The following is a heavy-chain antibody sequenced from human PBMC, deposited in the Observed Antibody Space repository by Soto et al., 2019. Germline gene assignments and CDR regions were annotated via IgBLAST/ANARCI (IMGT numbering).Heavy chain of an antibody. Sequence: SLNRSCKASGGTFGSDAISWVRQTPGQGLEWMGGIIPIFGTANYPQKFQGRVTITADESTTTAYMELSSLRSEDTAVYYCAMTVDTAVVDYFDYWGQGPLVTVSS. J-gene: IGHJ4*02. D-gene: IGHD5-18*01. CDR1: GGTFGSDA. CDR3: AMTVDTAVVDYFDY. CDR2: IIPIFGTA. V-gene: IGHV1-69*13.